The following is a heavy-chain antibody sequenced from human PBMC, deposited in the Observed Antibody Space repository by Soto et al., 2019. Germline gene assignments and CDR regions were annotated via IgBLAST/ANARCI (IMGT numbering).Heavy chain of an antibody. Sequence: EVQLVESGGGLVQPGGSLRLSCAASGFTFKNYGMNWVRQAPGKGLEWVAYISSTSNAIHYTDSVRGRFTISRDNAKNSLYLRMNRLRDEDTAVYYCARDEMSGGNIVFWGQGSQVAVSS. J-gene: IGHJ4*02. V-gene: IGHV3-48*02. CDR3: ARDEMSGGNIVF. CDR2: ISSTSNAI. CDR1: GFTFKNYG. D-gene: IGHD2-15*01.